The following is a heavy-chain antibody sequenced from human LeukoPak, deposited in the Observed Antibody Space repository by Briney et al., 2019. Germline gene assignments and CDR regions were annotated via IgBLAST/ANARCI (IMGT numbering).Heavy chain of an antibody. CDR3: AKGGRQWLTEY. V-gene: IGHV3-23*01. D-gene: IGHD6-19*01. J-gene: IGHJ4*02. Sequence: GGSLRLSCAASGFTFSNYGLSWVRQAPGKGLEWVSGITGSGGSTYYADSVKGRFIISRDNSKNTLYLQMNSLRADDTAVYYCAKGGRQWLTEYWGQGTLVTVSS. CDR1: GFTFSNYG. CDR2: ITGSGGST.